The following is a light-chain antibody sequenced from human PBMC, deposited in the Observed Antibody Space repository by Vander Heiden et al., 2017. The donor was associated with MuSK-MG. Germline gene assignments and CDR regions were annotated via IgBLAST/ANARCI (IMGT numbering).Light chain of an antibody. CDR3: QQYGSSPPWT. CDR2: GAS. V-gene: IGKV3-20*01. CDR1: QRLSSSY. J-gene: IGKJ1*01. Sequence: EIVLTQSPGTLALSPGEIATLSCRASQRLSSSYLAWYQQKSGQAPMLLIYGASSRATGIPDRFSGSGSGTDFTLTISRLEPEDFAVYYCQQYGSSPPWTFGQGTKVEIK.